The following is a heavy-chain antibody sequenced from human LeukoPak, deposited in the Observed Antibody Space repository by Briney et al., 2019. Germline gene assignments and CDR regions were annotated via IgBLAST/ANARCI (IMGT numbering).Heavy chain of an antibody. D-gene: IGHD2-8*01. CDR2: INHSGST. CDR1: GGSFSGYY. J-gene: IGHJ4*02. CDR3: ARGAKRSML. Sequence: SETLSLTCAVYGGSFSGYYWSWIRQPPGKGLEWIGEINHSGSTYYNPSLKSRVTISVDTSKNQFSLKLSSVTAADTAVYYCARGAKRSMLWGQGTLVTVSS. V-gene: IGHV4-34*01.